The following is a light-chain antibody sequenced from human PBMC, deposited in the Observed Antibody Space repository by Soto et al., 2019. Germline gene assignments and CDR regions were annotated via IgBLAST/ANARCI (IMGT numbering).Light chain of an antibody. CDR3: CSYAGGSVSV. J-gene: IGLJ1*01. Sequence: QSALTQPASVSGSPGQSITTSCTGTSSDVGSYYFVSWYQKHPDKAPKLLIFEINKRPSGVSHRFSGSKSGNTASLTISGLQAEDEADYFCCSYAGGSVSVFGAGTKLTVL. CDR1: SSDVGSYYF. V-gene: IGLV2-23*02. CDR2: EIN.